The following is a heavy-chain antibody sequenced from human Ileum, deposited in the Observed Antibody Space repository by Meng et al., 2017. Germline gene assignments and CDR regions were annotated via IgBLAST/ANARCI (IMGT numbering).Heavy chain of an antibody. CDR3: ARGTMVRGVSRGYGMDV. CDR1: GFTFSSYG. J-gene: IGHJ6*02. D-gene: IGHD3-10*01. V-gene: IGHV3-33*01. CDR2: IWYDGSNK. Sequence: GESMKISCAASGFTFSSYGMHWVRQAPGKGLEWVAVIWYDGSNKYYAESVKGRFTISRDNSKNTLYLQMNSLRAEDTAVYYCARGTMVRGVSRGYGMDVWGQGTTVTVSS.